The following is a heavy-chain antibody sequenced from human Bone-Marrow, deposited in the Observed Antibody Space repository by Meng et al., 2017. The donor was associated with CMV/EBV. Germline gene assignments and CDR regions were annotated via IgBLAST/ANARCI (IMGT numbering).Heavy chain of an antibody. V-gene: IGHV4-59*01. J-gene: IGHJ4*02. CDR3: ARVSFGGFDH. D-gene: IGHD3-16*01. Sequence: SEPLSLTCTVSGGSISDYYWTWIRQPPGKGLEWIGYIFYTGSTNYNPSLKSRVTISVDTSKNQFSLKLNSVTAADTAVYYCARVSFGGFDHSGQGMLVTVSS. CDR2: IFYTGST. CDR1: GGSISDYY.